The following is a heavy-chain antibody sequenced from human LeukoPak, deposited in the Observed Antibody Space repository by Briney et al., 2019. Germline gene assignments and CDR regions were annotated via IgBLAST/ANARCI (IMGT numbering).Heavy chain of an antibody. Sequence: GASVTVSCKASGGTFSSYAISWVRQAPGQGLEWMGWMNPNSGNTGYAQKFQGRVTMTRNTSISTAYMELSSLRSEDTAVYYCARDSQLAHPGGYYGMDVWGQGTTVTVSS. CDR3: ARDSQLAHPGGYYGMDV. CDR1: GGTFSSYA. J-gene: IGHJ6*02. V-gene: IGHV1-8*02. D-gene: IGHD6-6*01. CDR2: MNPNSGNT.